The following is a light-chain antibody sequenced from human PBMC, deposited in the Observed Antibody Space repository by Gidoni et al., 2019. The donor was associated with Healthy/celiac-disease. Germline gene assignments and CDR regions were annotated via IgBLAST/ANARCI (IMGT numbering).Light chain of an antibody. J-gene: IGKJ5*01. Sequence: DIVLTQSPLPLPVTPGKPASISCRSSQSLLNSTGYNYVDWYLQKPGQSPQLLIYLGSNRASGVPDRVSGSGSGTDFTLKISRVEAEDVGVYYCMQALQTPITFGQGTRLEIK. CDR1: QSLLNSTGYNY. V-gene: IGKV2-28*01. CDR3: MQALQTPIT. CDR2: LGS.